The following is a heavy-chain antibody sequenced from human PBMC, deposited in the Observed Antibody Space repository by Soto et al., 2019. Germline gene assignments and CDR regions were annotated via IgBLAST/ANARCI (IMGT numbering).Heavy chain of an antibody. J-gene: IGHJ3*02. CDR2: ISGYTGHT. CDR1: GYTFTRYG. D-gene: IGHD3-10*01. V-gene: IGHV1-18*04. CDR3: ARRHGLGRFDI. Sequence: QVQLVQSGAEVKKPGASVKVSCKASGYTFTRYGITWVRQAPGQGLEWMGWISGYTGHTITAQKLQGRVTMTTDTSTSTANMELRSMTSDDTAVYCCARRHGLGRFDIWGQGTMVTVSS.